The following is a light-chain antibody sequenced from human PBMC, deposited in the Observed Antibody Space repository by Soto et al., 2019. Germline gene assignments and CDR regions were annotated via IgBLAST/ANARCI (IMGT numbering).Light chain of an antibody. V-gene: IGKV3-15*01. CDR1: QSVSSK. Sequence: VMTQSPATLSVSPGESATVSCRASQSVSSKLAWYQQKPGQAPRLLIYGASTRATGVPARFSGSGSGTEFTLTISSLQSEDFAVYYCQQYNNWPPWTFGHGTRVEIK. CDR3: QQYNNWPPWT. J-gene: IGKJ1*01. CDR2: GAS.